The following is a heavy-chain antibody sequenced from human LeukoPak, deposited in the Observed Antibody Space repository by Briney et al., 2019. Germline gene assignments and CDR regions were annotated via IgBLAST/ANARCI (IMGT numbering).Heavy chain of an antibody. CDR3: ARDREGYQLPQMRSYFYMDV. D-gene: IGHD2-2*01. J-gene: IGHJ6*03. V-gene: IGHV3-48*01. CDR2: ISSSSRTI. Sequence: GGSLRLSCAASGFTFSSYNMNWVRQAPGKGLEWVSYISSSSRTIYYADSVKGRFTISRDNAKNSLYLQMNSLRAEDTAVYYCARDREGYQLPQMRSYFYMDVWGKGTTVTISS. CDR1: GFTFSSYN.